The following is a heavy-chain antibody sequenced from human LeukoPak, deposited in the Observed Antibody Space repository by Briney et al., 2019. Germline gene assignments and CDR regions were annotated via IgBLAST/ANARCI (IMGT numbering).Heavy chain of an antibody. V-gene: IGHV3-21*01. CDR3: ARETEAAAHLDY. CDR2: ISSSSSYI. J-gene: IGHJ4*02. Sequence: GGSLRLSCAASGFTFSSYSMNWVRQAPGKGLEWVSSISSSSSYIYYADSVKGRFTISRDNAKNSLYLQMNSLRAEDTAVYYCARETEAAAHLDYWGQGTLVTVSS. CDR1: GFTFSSYS. D-gene: IGHD6-13*01.